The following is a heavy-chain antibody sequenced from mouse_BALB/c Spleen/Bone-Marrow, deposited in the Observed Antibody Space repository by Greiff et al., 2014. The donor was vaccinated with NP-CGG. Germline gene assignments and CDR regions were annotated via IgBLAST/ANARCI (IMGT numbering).Heavy chain of an antibody. V-gene: IGHV1S81*02. Sequence: VHLVESGAELAKPGASVKLSCEASGYTFTSYYMYWVKQRPGQGLEWIGEINPSNGGTNFNEKFKSKATLTVDKSSSTAYMQLSSLTFEDSAIYYCTRPYYGYVGYAYWGQGTQVTVSA. CDR3: TRPYYGYVGYAY. CDR1: GYTFTSYY. CDR2: INPSNGGT. J-gene: IGHJ3*01. D-gene: IGHD1-2*01.